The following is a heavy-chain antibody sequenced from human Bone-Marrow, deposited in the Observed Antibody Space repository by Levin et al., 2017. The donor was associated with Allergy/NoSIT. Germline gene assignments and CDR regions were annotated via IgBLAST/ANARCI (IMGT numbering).Heavy chain of an antibody. Sequence: SQTLSLTCTVSGGSITSHYWNWIRQPPGKGLEWIGYIYSSGTTNYNPSLESRVSMSIDTSKNQFSLWLNSVTAADTAVYFCARGGRLENVVLSHHLDSWGQGTLVSVSS. V-gene: IGHV4-59*11. CDR2: IYSSGTT. J-gene: IGHJ4*02. D-gene: IGHD4/OR15-4a*01. CDR3: ARGGRLENVVLSHHLDS. CDR1: GGSITSHY.